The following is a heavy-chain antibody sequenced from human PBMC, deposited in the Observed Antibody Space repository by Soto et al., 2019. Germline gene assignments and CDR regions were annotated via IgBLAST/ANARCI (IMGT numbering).Heavy chain of an antibody. Sequence: QVQLQQWGAGLLKPSETLSLTCAVYGGSFSGYLWSWIRQPPGKGLEWIGEINHSGSTNYNPSLESRVTISVDKSKNQFSRKLSSVTAADTAVYYCASRYSSGFYGMDVWGQGTTVTVSS. CDR1: GGSFSGYL. J-gene: IGHJ6*02. CDR3: ASRYSSGFYGMDV. V-gene: IGHV4-34*01. CDR2: INHSGST. D-gene: IGHD6-19*01.